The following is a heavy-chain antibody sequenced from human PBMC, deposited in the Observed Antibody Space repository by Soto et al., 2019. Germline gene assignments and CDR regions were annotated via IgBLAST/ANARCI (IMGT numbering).Heavy chain of an antibody. CDR3: ARAGLSTVTTPFDY. CDR1: GGSFSGYY. CDR2: INHSGST. D-gene: IGHD4-17*01. V-gene: IGHV4-34*01. J-gene: IGHJ4*02. Sequence: QVQLQQWGAGLLKPSETLSLTCAVYGGSFSGYYWSWIRQPPGKGLEWIGEINHSGSTNYNPSLKSRVTISVDTSKNQFSLKLSSVTAADTAVYHCARAGLSTVTTPFDYWGQGTLVTVSS.